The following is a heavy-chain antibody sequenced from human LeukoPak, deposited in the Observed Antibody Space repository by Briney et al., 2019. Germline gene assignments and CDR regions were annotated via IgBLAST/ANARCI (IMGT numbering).Heavy chain of an antibody. CDR3: ARHEGQWLANFDY. V-gene: IGHV4-39*01. J-gene: IGHJ4*02. CDR2: IYYSGST. D-gene: IGHD6-19*01. CDR1: GGSISSSSYY. Sequence: KPSETLSLTCTVSGGSISSSSYYWGWIRQPPGRGLEWIGSIYYSGSTYYNPSLKSRVTISVDTSKNQFSLKLNSVTAADTAVYYCARHEGQWLANFDYWGQGTLVTVSS.